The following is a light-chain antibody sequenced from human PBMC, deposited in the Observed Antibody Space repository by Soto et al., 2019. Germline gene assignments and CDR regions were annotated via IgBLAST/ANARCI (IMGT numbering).Light chain of an antibody. Sequence: DIQMTQSPSSLSASVGDRVTITCRASQSISSYLNWYQQKPGKAPKLLIYAASSLQSGVPSRFSGSGSGTEITLTISSLQPEDFATYYCQQVNSYPISFGQGTRLEIK. V-gene: IGKV1-9*01. CDR3: QQVNSYPIS. CDR2: AAS. CDR1: QSISSY. J-gene: IGKJ5*01.